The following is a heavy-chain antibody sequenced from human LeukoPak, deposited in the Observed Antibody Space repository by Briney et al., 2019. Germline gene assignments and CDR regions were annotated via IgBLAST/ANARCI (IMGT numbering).Heavy chain of an antibody. CDR3: SRDSHGDDVFDY. CDR1: GFTFSDFA. J-gene: IGHJ4*01. Sequence: GGSLRLSCKVSGFTFSDFAMTWVRQAPGKGLERVGFIRRRSYGGTPGYDASVKGRFTISIDDSRHIAFLQMNSLKTEDTGIYYCSRDSHGDDVFDYWGHGAVVTVSS. V-gene: IGHV3-49*04. D-gene: IGHD3-3*01. CDR2: IRRRSYGGTP.